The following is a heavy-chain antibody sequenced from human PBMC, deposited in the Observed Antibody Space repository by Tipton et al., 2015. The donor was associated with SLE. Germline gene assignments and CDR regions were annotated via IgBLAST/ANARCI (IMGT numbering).Heavy chain of an antibody. J-gene: IGHJ6*03. CDR3: ARDHLPGGYYYYMDV. Sequence: TLSLTCTVSGGSINNYYWTWIRQPPGKGLEWIGHIYNSGGTNSNPSFKSRVTISADTSKNQFSLRLNSVTAADTAVYYCARDHLPGGYYYYMDVWGKGTTVTVSS. D-gene: IGHD3-10*01. CDR2: IYNSGGT. CDR1: GGSINNYY. V-gene: IGHV4-59*01.